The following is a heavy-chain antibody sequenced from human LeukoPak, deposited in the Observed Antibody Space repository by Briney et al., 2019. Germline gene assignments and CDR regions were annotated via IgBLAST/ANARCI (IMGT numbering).Heavy chain of an antibody. V-gene: IGHV1-69*13. CDR1: GGTFSSYA. D-gene: IGHD2-2*01. CDR3: ASSVATPPRNIVVVPAAMNNWFDP. J-gene: IGHJ5*02. Sequence: SVKVSCKASGGTFSSYAISWVRQAPGQGLEWMGGIIPIFGTANYAQKFQGRVTITADESTSTAYMELSSLRSEDTAVYYCASSVATPPRNIVVVPAAMNNWFDPWGQGTLVTVSS. CDR2: IIPIFGTA.